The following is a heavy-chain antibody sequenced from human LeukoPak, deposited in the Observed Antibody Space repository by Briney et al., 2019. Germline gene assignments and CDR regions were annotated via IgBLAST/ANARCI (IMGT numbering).Heavy chain of an antibody. Sequence: ASVKVSCKASGYTFTGYYMHWVRQAPGQGLEWMGWINPNSGGTNYAQKFQGRVAMTRDTSISTAYMELSSLRSEDTAVYYCARSGPFQWADAFDIWGQGTMVTVSS. CDR2: INPNSGGT. CDR3: ARSGPFQWADAFDI. J-gene: IGHJ3*02. D-gene: IGHD1-26*01. V-gene: IGHV1-2*02. CDR1: GYTFTGYY.